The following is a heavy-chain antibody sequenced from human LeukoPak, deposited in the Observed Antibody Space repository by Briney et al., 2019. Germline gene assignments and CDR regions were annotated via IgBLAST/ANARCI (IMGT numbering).Heavy chain of an antibody. CDR2: VNHSGST. CDR3: ARRVAWLVRRWFDP. V-gene: IGHV4-34*01. CDR1: GGSFSGYY. D-gene: IGHD6-19*01. J-gene: IGHJ5*02. Sequence: SETLSLTCAVYGGSFSGYYWSWIRQPPGKGLEWIGEVNHSGSTNYNPSLKSRVTISVDTSKNQFSLKLSSVTAADTAVYYCARRVAWLVRRWFDPWGQGTLVTVSS.